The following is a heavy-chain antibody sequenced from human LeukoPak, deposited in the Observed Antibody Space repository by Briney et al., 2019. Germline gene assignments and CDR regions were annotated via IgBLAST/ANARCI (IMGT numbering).Heavy chain of an antibody. CDR1: GFTFSSYS. J-gene: IGHJ4*02. Sequence: PGGSLRLSCAASGFTFSSYSMNWVRQAPGEGLEWVSSISTSSSYIYYADSVKGRFTISRDNAKNSLYLQMNSLRAEDTAVYYCAGDLLVKRDYDDLDGLGYWGQGTLVTVSS. D-gene: IGHD4-17*01. CDR3: AGDLLVKRDYDDLDGLGY. CDR2: ISTSSSYI. V-gene: IGHV3-21*01.